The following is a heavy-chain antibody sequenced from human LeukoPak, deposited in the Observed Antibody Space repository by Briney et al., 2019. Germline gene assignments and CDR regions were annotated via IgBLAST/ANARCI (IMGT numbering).Heavy chain of an antibody. CDR3: AINRSSNDY. Sequence: PSETLSLTCTVSGGSISNSYYYWGWIRQPPGKGLEWIGSLHYSGSTYYNPSLKSRVTISVDTSKNQFSLKLSSVTAADTAVYYCAINRSSNDYWGQGTLVTVSS. D-gene: IGHD6-6*01. V-gene: IGHV4-39*07. CDR1: GGSISNSYYY. J-gene: IGHJ4*02. CDR2: LHYSGST.